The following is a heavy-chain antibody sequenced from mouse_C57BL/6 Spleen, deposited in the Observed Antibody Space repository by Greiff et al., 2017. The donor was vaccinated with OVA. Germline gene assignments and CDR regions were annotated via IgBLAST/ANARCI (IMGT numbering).Heavy chain of an antibody. CDR1: GFTFTAYY. CDR2: IRNKANVYTT. CDR3: ARYAWDLFDY. Sequence: EVHLVESGGGLVQPGGSLSLSCAASGFTFTAYYMSWVRQPPGKALEWLGFIRNKANVYTTEYSASVKGRFTISRDNSQSILYLQMNALRAEDSATYYCARYAWDLFDYWGQGTTLTVSS. D-gene: IGHD4-1*01. J-gene: IGHJ2*01. V-gene: IGHV7-3*01.